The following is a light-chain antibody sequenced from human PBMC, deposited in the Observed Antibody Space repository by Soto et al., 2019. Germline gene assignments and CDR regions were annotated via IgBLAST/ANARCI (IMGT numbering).Light chain of an antibody. CDR3: QQDNDWPAIT. V-gene: IGKV3-15*01. CDR2: YAS. Sequence: EIMMTQSPGTLSLSPGERATLSCRASQSVSNNVAWYQQKVGQAPRLLIYYASTRASGIPARFSGSGYGTEFTLTITSLQSEDFALYYCQQDNDWPAITFGQGTRLEIK. CDR1: QSVSNN. J-gene: IGKJ5*01.